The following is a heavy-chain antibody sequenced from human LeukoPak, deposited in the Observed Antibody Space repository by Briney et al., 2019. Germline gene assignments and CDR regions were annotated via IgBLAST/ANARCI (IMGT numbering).Heavy chain of an antibody. V-gene: IGHV4-38-2*02. J-gene: IGHJ5*02. Sequence: SETLSLTCTVSGYSISSGYYWGWIRQPPGKGLEWIGSIYHSGSTYYNPSLKSRVTISVDTSKNQFSLKLSSVTAADTAVYYCARDARAPPPSIWFGEYRRWNWFDPWGQGTLVTVSS. CDR3: ARDARAPPPSIWFGEYRRWNWFDP. D-gene: IGHD3-10*01. CDR2: IYHSGST. CDR1: GYSISSGYY.